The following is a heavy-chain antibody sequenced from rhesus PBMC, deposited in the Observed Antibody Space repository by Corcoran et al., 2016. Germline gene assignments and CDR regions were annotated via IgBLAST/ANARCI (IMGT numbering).Heavy chain of an antibody. V-gene: IGHV4-122*02. Sequence: QVQLQESGPGLVKPSETLSLTCAVSGISISSSYYHWNWIPQAPGKGLEWIGYISYSWRLTQHPSLKSRVTISRDTSKHHFSLKLNAVTAAGTAGYYWAGQGRIAVAGLPIDYWGRGVLVTVSS. CDR1: GISISSSYYH. CDR3: AGQGRIAVAGLPIDY. D-gene: IGHD6-37*01. J-gene: IGHJ4*01. CDR2: ISYSWRL.